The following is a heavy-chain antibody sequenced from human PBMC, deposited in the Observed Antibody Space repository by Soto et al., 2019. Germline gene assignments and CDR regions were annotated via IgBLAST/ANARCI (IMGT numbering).Heavy chain of an antibody. Sequence: PSETLSLACTVSGVSINNHHLSWIRQPPEKELEWLGYVYYNGITTYNPSLKSRVTMSVDTSTNQVSLNLTSLTAADTATYYCARAQWYYDYWGRGISVIVSS. J-gene: IGHJ4*02. V-gene: IGHV4-59*11. CDR3: ARAQWYYDY. CDR1: GVSINNHH. D-gene: IGHD2-8*01. CDR2: VYYNGIT.